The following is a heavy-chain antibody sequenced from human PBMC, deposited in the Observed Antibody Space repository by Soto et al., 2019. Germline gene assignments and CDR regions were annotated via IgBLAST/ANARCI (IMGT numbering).Heavy chain of an antibody. D-gene: IGHD3-22*01. CDR3: ARDDYYDSSGYYYWFDP. CDR2: ISSSSSYI. Sequence: GSLRLSCAASGINFSNYALSWVRQAPGKGLEWVSSISSSSSYIYYADSVKGRFTISRDNAKNSLYLQMNSLRAEDTAVYYCARDDYYDSSGYYYWFDPWGQGTLVTVSS. J-gene: IGHJ5*02. V-gene: IGHV3-21*01. CDR1: GINFSNYA.